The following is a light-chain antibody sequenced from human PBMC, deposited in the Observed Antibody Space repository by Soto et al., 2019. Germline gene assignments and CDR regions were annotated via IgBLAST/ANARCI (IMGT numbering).Light chain of an antibody. V-gene: IGLV1-47*01. CDR3: CSFALRSTLI. J-gene: IGLJ2*01. CDR2: EGD. Sequence: QSVLTQPPSASGTPGQRVTISCSGSSSNIGRNYVFWYQQVPGAAPKLMIYEGDKRPSGVSNRFFGSKSGNTASLTISGLQAEDEADYYCCSFALRSTLIFGGGTKVTVL. CDR1: SSNIGRNY.